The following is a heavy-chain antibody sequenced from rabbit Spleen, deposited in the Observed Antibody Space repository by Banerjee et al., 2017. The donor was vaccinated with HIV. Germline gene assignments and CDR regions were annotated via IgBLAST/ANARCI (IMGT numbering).Heavy chain of an antibody. D-gene: IGHD1-1*01. CDR3: ARDTSSSFSSYGMDL. V-gene: IGHV1S40*01. J-gene: IGHJ6*01. Sequence: QSLEESGGDLVKPGASLTLTCTASGVSFSISSYMCWVRQAPGKGLEWIACIDAGSSGFPYFATWAKGRFTCSKTSSTTVTLQMTRLTAADTATYFCARDTSSSFSSYGMDLWGPGTLVTVS. CDR1: GVSFSISSY. CDR2: IDAGSSGFP.